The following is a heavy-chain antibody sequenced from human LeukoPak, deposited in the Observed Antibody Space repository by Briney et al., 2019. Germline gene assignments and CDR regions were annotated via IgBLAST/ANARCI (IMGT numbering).Heavy chain of an antibody. V-gene: IGHV4-59*12. CDR2: IYYSGST. J-gene: IGHJ4*02. Sequence: PSETLSLTCTVSGGSISNYYWTWIRQPPGKGLEWIGYIYYSGSTNYNPSLKSRVTMSVDTSKNQFSLKLSSVTAADTAVYYCARVSHGDYVDYWGQGTLVTVSS. CDR1: GGSISNYY. D-gene: IGHD4-17*01. CDR3: ARVSHGDYVDY.